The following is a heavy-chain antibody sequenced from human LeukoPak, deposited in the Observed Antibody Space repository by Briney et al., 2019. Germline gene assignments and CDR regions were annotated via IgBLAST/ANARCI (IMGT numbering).Heavy chain of an antibody. V-gene: IGHV1-2*02. CDR2: IKPNSGDT. CDR3: ATNILVRDIINWFDP. J-gene: IGHJ5*02. Sequence: ASVKVSCKASGYTFTGYYMHWVRQAPGQGLEWMGWIKPNSGDTRSAQKFQGRVIMTRDTSAGTAYMELSSLRYDDTAVYYCATNILVRDIINWFDPWGQGTLVTVSS. D-gene: IGHD3-10*01. CDR1: GYTFTGYY.